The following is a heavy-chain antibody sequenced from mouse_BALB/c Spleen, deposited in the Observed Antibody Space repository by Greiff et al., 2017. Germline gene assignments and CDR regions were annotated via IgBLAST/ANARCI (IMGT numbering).Heavy chain of an antibody. CDR1: GFAFSSYD. CDR2: ISSGGGST. CDR3: ARQRGGRYAMDY. V-gene: IGHV5-12-1*01. Sequence: DVMLVESGGGLVKPGGSLKLSCAASGFAFSSYDMSWVRQTPEKRLEWVAYISSGGGSTYYPDTVKGRFTISRDNAKNTLYLQMSSLKSEDTAMYYCARQRGGRYAMDYWGQGTSVTVSS. J-gene: IGHJ4*01.